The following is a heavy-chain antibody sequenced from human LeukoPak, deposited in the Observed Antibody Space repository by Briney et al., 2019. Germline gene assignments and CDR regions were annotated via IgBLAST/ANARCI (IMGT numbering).Heavy chain of an antibody. J-gene: IGHJ4*02. CDR1: GFTFSSYA. Sequence: GGSLRLSCAASGFTFSSYAMHWVRQAPGKGLEWVAVISYDGSNKYYADSVKGRFTISRDNSKNTLYLQMNSLRAEDTAVYYCARESGWYPDYWGQGTLVTVSS. D-gene: IGHD6-19*01. CDR3: ARESGWYPDY. V-gene: IGHV3-30-3*01. CDR2: ISYDGSNK.